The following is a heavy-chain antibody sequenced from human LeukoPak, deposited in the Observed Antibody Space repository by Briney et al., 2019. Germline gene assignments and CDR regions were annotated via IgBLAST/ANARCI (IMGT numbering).Heavy chain of an antibody. D-gene: IGHD1-26*01. V-gene: IGHV3-48*04. CDR2: ISSSGSTT. J-gene: IGHJ5*01. Sequence: GGSLRLSCAASEFIFTTYSMNWVRQAPGKGLEWVSYISSSGSTTYYADSVKGRFTMSRDNAKHSLYLQMNSLRAEDTAVYHCTRGGLGSWTFDSWGQGTRVTVSS. CDR1: EFIFTTYS. CDR3: TRGGLGSWTFDS.